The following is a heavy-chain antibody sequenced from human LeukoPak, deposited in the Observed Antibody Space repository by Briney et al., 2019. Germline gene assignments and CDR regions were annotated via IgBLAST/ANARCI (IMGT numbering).Heavy chain of an antibody. J-gene: IGHJ6*03. CDR2: MNPNSGNT. CDR1: GDTFTSYD. D-gene: IGHD1-14*01. CDR3: ARANRGTHKYYYYMDV. Sequence: GASVKVSCKASGDTFTSYDINWVRQATGQGLEWMGWMNPNSGNTGYAQKFQGRVTMTRNTSISTAYMELSSLRSEDTAVYYCARANRGTHKYYYYMDVWGKGTTVTVSS. V-gene: IGHV1-8*01.